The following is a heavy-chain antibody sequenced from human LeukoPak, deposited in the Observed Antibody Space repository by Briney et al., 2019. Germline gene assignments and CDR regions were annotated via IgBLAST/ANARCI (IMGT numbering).Heavy chain of an antibody. CDR2: IYTSGST. Sequence: PSQTLSLTCTVSGGSISSGSYYWSWIRQPAGKGLEWIGRIYTSGSTNYNPSLKSRVTISVDTSKNQFSLKLSSVTAADTAVYYCARHAQEFGVFLGIHYYYYYMDVWGKGTTVTISS. J-gene: IGHJ6*03. CDR1: GGSISSGSYY. CDR3: ARHAQEFGVFLGIHYYYYYMDV. D-gene: IGHD3-10*01. V-gene: IGHV4-61*02.